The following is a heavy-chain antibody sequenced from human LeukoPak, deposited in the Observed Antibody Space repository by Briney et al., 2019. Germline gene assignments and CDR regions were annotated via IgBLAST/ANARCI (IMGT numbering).Heavy chain of an antibody. J-gene: IGHJ6*03. CDR2: MSPSGSS. D-gene: IGHD3-22*01. V-gene: IGHV4-34*01. CDR3: ARGRQDVNMILVVMAGVSYYLDV. CDR1: GGSFSDYY. Sequence: SETLSLTCAVDGGSFSDYYWTWIRQTPGKGLEWIGEMSPSGSSNYNTSLKSRVTISVDTSKNQFSLKLRSVTAADTAVYYCARGRQDVNMILVVMAGVSYYLDVWSKGTTVTVS.